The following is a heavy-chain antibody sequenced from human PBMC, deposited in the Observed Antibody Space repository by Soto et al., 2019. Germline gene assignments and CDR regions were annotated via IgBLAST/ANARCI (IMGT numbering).Heavy chain of an antibody. J-gene: IGHJ6*02. CDR3: EIARITMVREVIKYNMEV. D-gene: IGHD3-10*01. CDR1: GGSISSYN. Sequence: PSETLSLTCAVSGGSISSYNWSWIRRPPGPVLEWIGYIYKSGRTHSNPSLQSRVNIQVDTSKNKFSLKMSSVNAADTAIYSCEIARITMVREVIKYNMEVWCQGTTGT. CDR2: IYKSGRT. V-gene: IGHV4-59*01.